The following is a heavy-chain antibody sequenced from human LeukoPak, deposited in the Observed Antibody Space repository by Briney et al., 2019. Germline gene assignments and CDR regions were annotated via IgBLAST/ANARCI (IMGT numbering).Heavy chain of an antibody. J-gene: IGHJ4*02. D-gene: IGHD7-27*01. V-gene: IGHV3-23*01. CDR1: GFTFSSYA. Sequence: GGSLRLSCAASGFTFSSYAMSWVRQAPGKGLEWVSAISGSGGSTYYADSVKGRFTISRDNSKNTLYLQMNSLRAEDTAVYYCARGHTNNSGRDYWGQGTLVTVSS. CDR2: ISGSGGST. CDR3: ARGHTNNSGRDY.